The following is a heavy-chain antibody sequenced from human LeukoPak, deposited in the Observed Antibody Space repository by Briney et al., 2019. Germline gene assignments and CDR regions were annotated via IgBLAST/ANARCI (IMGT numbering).Heavy chain of an antibody. J-gene: IGHJ3*02. CDR2: INPNSGGT. Sequence: ASVKVSCKASGYTFTGYYMHWVRQAPGQGLEWMGWINPNSGGTNYAQKFQGRVTMTRNTSISTAFMELSSLRSEDTAVYYCARDWESGSDAFDIWGQGTMVTVSS. D-gene: IGHD3-22*01. V-gene: IGHV1-2*02. CDR3: ARDWESGSDAFDI. CDR1: GYTFTGYY.